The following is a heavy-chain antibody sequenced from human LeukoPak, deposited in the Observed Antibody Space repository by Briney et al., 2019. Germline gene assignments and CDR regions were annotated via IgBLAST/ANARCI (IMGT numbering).Heavy chain of an antibody. J-gene: IGHJ4*02. CDR3: AKDGDTYYFDY. Sequence: GGSLRLSCAASGFTFSSYGMHLVRQAPGKGLEWVAVIWYDGSNKYYADSVKGRFTISRDNSKNTLYLQMNSLRAEDTAVYYCAKDGDTYYFDYWGQGTLVTVSS. V-gene: IGHV3-33*06. CDR2: IWYDGSNK. CDR1: GFTFSSYG. D-gene: IGHD5-18*01.